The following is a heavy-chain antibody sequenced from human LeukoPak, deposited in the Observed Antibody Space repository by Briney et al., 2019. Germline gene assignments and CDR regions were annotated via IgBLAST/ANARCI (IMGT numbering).Heavy chain of an antibody. V-gene: IGHV3-23*01. CDR1: EFTFSSYS. CDR3: ATEATYCTAACYSLSDY. J-gene: IGHJ4*02. Sequence: PGGSLRLSCAASEFTFSSYSLTWVRQAPGKGLEWVSLISGSGGTTYYADSVRGRFTISRDNSKNTLYLQMNTLGAGDTAVYYCATEATYCTAACYSLSDYWGQGTLVTVSS. CDR2: ISGSGGTT. D-gene: IGHD2-21*02.